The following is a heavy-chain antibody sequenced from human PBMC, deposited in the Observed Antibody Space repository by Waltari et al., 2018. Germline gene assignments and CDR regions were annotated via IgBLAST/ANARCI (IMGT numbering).Heavy chain of an antibody. J-gene: IGHJ4*02. CDR1: GFTFSSCA. CDR2: IIGSGGST. Sequence: DVPLLESGGGLVQPGGSLRLSCAASGFTFSSCALSWVRQAPGKGLGRVSAIIGSGGSTYYADTVKGRFTISIAFSKNTLDLKMNSLRSEYTAVYYCAPKNYRGSEWSWGKGTLVTISA. CDR3: APKNYRGSEWS. V-gene: IGHV3-23*01. D-gene: IGHD1-26*01.